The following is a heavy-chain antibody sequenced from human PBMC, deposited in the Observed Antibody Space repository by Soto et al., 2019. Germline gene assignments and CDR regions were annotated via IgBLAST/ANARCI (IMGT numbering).Heavy chain of an antibody. Sequence: GASVKVSCKASGYTFTSYGISWVRQAPGQGLEWMGWISAYNGNTNYAQKLQGRVTMTTDTSTSTAYMELRSLRSDDTAVYYCARDPSLTMIVVANWFDPWGQGTLVTVSS. J-gene: IGHJ5*02. V-gene: IGHV1-18*01. CDR3: ARDPSLTMIVVANWFDP. CDR2: ISAYNGNT. CDR1: GYTFTSYG. D-gene: IGHD3-22*01.